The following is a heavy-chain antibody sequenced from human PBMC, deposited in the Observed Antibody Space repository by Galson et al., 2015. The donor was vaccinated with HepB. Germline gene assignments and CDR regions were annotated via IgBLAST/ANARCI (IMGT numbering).Heavy chain of an antibody. J-gene: IGHJ4*02. Sequence: SLRLSCAASGFTFSSYGMHWVRQAPGKGLEWVAVISYDGSNKYYADSVKGRFTISRDNSKNTLYLQMNSLRAEDTAVYYCAKSGSSGYIDYWGQGTLVTVSS. D-gene: IGHD6-19*01. CDR1: GFTFSSYG. V-gene: IGHV3-30*18. CDR2: ISYDGSNK. CDR3: AKSGSSGYIDY.